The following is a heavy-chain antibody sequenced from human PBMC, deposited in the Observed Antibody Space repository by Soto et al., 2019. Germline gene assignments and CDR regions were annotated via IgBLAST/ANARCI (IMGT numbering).Heavy chain of an antibody. D-gene: IGHD3-16*01. J-gene: IGHJ6*02. CDR1: GGTFSSYA. Sequence: QVQLVQSGAEVKKPGSSVKVSCKASGGTFSSYAISWVRQAPGQGLEWMGGIIPIFGTANYAQKFQGRVTITADESTSRAYMELSSLRSEDTAVYYCARDRSSHRRGGDGMDVWGQGTTVTVSS. CDR2: IIPIFGTA. CDR3: ARDRSSHRRGGDGMDV. V-gene: IGHV1-69*01.